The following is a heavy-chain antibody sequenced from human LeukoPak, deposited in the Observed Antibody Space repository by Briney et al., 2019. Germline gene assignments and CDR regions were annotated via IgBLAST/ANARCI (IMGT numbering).Heavy chain of an antibody. CDR3: ARDRRGSGSYLVEDY. D-gene: IGHD1-26*01. CDR1: GFTFRDYW. CDR2: IKQDGSET. Sequence: GGSLRLSCAGSGFTFRDYWMDWVRQAPGKGLEWVANIKQDGSETHYVDSVRGRFSIFRDNPGNSVYLQMDSLRDEDTAVYYCARDRRGSGSYLVEDYWGQGTLVTVSS. J-gene: IGHJ4*02. V-gene: IGHV3-7*01.